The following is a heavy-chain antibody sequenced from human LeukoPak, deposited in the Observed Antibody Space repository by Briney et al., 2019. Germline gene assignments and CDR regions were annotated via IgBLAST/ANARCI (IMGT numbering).Heavy chain of an antibody. V-gene: IGHV4-30-2*01. D-gene: IGHD2-2*01. CDR2: IYHSGST. J-gene: IGHJ3*02. CDR1: GGSISSGGYY. CDR3: ARQWGDIVVVPAASAFDI. Sequence: SETLSLTCTVSGGSISSGGYYWSWIRQPPGKGLEWIGYIYHSGSTYYNPSLKSRVTISVDRSKNQFSLKLSSVTAADTAVYYCARQWGDIVVVPAASAFDIWGQGTMVTVSS.